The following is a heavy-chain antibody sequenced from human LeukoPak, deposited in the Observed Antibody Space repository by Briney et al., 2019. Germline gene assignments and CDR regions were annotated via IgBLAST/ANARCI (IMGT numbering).Heavy chain of an antibody. CDR3: AKQLGYCSDGSCYFPY. Sequence: GGSLRLSCAASGFTFSSSAMSWVRQAPGKGLEWVSAISNNGGYTYFADSVQGRFTISRDNSKSTLCLQMNSLRAEDTAVYYCAKQLGYCSDGSCYFPYWGQGTLVTVSS. D-gene: IGHD2-15*01. V-gene: IGHV3-23*01. CDR1: GFTFSSSA. CDR2: ISNNGGYT. J-gene: IGHJ4*02.